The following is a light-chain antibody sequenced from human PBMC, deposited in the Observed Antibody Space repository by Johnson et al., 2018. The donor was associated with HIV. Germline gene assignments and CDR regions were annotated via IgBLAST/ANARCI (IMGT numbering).Light chain of an antibody. CDR1: SSNIGNNY. J-gene: IGLJ1*01. Sequence: QSVLTQPPSVSAAPGQKVTISCSGSSSNIGNNYVSWYQQLPGTAPKLLIYDNNKRPSGIPDRFSGSKSGTSATLGITGLQTGDAADYYCGTWDSSLRGVFGTGTKVTVL. CDR2: DNN. CDR3: GTWDSSLRGV. V-gene: IGLV1-51*01.